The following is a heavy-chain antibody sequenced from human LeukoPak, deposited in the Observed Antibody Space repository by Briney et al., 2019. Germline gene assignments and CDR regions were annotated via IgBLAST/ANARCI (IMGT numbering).Heavy chain of an antibody. D-gene: IGHD6-19*01. J-gene: IGHJ4*02. CDR1: GFTFSSYG. Sequence: GGSLRLSCAASGFTFSSYGMHWVRQAPGKGLEWVSSISSGTSYIYYADSVKGRFTISRDNTKNSLYLQMNSLRAEDTAVYYCARDLEQWLSMWYYFDYWGQGTLVTVSS. CDR3: ARDLEQWLSMWYYFDY. V-gene: IGHV3-21*01. CDR2: ISSGTSYI.